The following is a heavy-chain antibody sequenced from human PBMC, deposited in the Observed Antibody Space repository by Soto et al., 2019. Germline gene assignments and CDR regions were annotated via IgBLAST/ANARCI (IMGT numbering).Heavy chain of an antibody. V-gene: IGHV3-33*01. J-gene: IGHJ3*02. D-gene: IGHD3-22*01. CDR1: GFTFSSYG. CDR2: IWYDGSNK. Sequence: QVQLVESGGGVVQPGRSLRLSCAASGFTFSSYGMHWVRQAPGKGLEWVAVIWYDGSNKYYADSVKGRFTISRDNSKNTQYLQMNNLRAEDTAVYYCARDTNYYDSSGYYRRDAFDSWGQGTMVTVSS. CDR3: ARDTNYYDSSGYYRRDAFDS.